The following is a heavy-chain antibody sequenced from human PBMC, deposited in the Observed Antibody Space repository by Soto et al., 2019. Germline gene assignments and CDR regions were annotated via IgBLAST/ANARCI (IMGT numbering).Heavy chain of an antibody. CDR2: IWYDGSNK. V-gene: IGHV3-33*01. CDR1: GFTFSSYG. CDR3: ARGYGYSSGWYAY. Sequence: GSLRLSCAASGFTFSSYGMHWVRQAPGKGLEWVAVIWYDGSNKYYADSVKGRFTISRDNSKNTLYLQMNSLRAEDTAVYYCARGYGYSSGWYAYWGQGTLVTVSS. J-gene: IGHJ4*02. D-gene: IGHD6-19*01.